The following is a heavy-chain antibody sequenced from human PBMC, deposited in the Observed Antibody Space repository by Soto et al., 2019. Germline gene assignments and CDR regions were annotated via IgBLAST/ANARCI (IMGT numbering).Heavy chain of an antibody. CDR2: INPSGGT. D-gene: IGHD6-6*01. J-gene: IGHJ4*02. V-gene: IGHV4-34*01. CDR3: ARVLAARASRDFDY. Sequence: SETLSLTCAVYGGSLSTDYWSWIRQPPGKGLEWIGEINPSGGTNYNPSLKSRVTISVATSKNQFSLKLSSVTAADTAVYYCARVLAARASRDFDYWGQGTLVTVSS. CDR1: GGSLSTDY.